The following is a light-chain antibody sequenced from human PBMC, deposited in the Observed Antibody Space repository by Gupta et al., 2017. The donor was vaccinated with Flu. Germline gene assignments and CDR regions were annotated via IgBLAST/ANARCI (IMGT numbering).Light chain of an antibody. CDR2: KNN. CDR1: SSNIGSHT. CDR3: AAWDDSLLRV. V-gene: IGLV1-44*01. Sequence: SVLTQPPSASGTPGQRVTISCSGSSSNIGSHTVSLYQQLPGTAPKLLIYKNNQRPSGVPDRFSGSKSGTSASLAISGLQSEDEAYYYCAAWDDSLLRVFGGGTKVTVL. J-gene: IGLJ3*02.